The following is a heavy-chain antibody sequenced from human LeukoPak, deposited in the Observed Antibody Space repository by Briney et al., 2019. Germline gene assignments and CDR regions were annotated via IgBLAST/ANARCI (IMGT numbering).Heavy chain of an antibody. CDR3: ARVGYSYGHSWFDP. CDR1: GFTVSSNY. D-gene: IGHD5-18*01. CDR2: IYSGGST. V-gene: IGHV3-53*01. J-gene: IGHJ5*02. Sequence: GGSLRLSCAASGFTVSSNYMSWVRQAPGKGLEWVSVIYSGGSTYYADSVKGRFTISRDNSKNTLYLQMNSLRAEDTAVYYCARVGYSYGHSWFDPWGQGTLVTVSS.